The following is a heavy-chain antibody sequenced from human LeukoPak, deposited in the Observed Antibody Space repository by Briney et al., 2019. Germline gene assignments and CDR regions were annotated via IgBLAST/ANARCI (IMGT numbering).Heavy chain of an antibody. D-gene: IGHD3-10*01. J-gene: IGHJ6*04. V-gene: IGHV1-2*02. CDR1: GYTFTGYY. Sequence: GASVKVSCKASGYTFTGYYMHWVRQAPGQGLEWMGWINPNSGGTNYAQKFQGRVTMTRDTSISTAYMELSRLRSDDTAVYYYARVAGRYYYGSGMDVWGKGTTVTISS. CDR2: INPNSGGT. CDR3: ARVAGRYYYGSGMDV.